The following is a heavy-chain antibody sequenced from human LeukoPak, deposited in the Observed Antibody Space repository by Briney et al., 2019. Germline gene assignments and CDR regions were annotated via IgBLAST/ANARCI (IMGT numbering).Heavy chain of an antibody. J-gene: IGHJ4*02. CDR3: ASRTSGYNY. CDR1: GFTFSNYA. Sequence: GGSLRLSCAASGFTFSNYAMNWVRQAPGKGLEWVSAIVGSGTLTFYADSVKGRFTISRDNSKNTLNLQMNSLRADDTAVYYCASRTSGYNYWGQGTLVTVSS. CDR2: IVGSGTLT. D-gene: IGHD5-12*01. V-gene: IGHV3-23*01.